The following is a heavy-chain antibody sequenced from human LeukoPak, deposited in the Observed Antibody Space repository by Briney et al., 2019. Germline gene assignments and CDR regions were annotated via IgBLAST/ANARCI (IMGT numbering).Heavy chain of an antibody. Sequence: PSETLSLTCTVSGGSFSSSSYYWGWIRQPPGKGLEWIGSIYYSGSTYHNPSLKSRVTISVDTSKNQFSLKLSPVTAADTAVYYCARRGYYYDSSGGSYYFDYWGQGTLVTVSS. CDR3: ARRGYYYDSSGGSYYFDY. D-gene: IGHD3-22*01. CDR2: IYYSGST. J-gene: IGHJ4*02. CDR1: GGSFSSSSYY. V-gene: IGHV4-39*01.